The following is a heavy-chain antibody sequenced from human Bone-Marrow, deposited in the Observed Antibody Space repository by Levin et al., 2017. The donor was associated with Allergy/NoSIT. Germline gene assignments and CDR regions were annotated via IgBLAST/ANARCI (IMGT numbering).Heavy chain of an antibody. D-gene: IGHD2-15*01. Sequence: KTSETLSLTCAVSGGSVNSNGYSWTWIRQPPGKGLEWLGYIYHSGTTYYNPSLKTRVTISSDTSRNQFSLKLRSVTAADTAIYYCARGRVNFRGSRGFREGWYFDLWGRGTLVTVSS. CDR3: ARGRVNFRGSRGFREGWYFDL. CDR1: GGSVNSNGYS. CDR2: IYHSGTT. V-gene: IGHV4-30-2*01. J-gene: IGHJ2*01.